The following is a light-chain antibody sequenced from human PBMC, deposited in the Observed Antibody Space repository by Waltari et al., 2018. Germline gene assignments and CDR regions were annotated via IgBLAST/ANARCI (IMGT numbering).Light chain of an antibody. J-gene: IGKJ4*01. V-gene: IGKV4-1*01. Sequence: DIVLTQSPDSLAVSLGERATINCKSSQSVLYNSNNKTYLAWYQQGPGQPPRLLFYWASTRESGVPARFTGSGSGTDFSLTISGLQAEDVAVYYCQQYYSTPFTFGGGTKVEIK. CDR3: QQYYSTPFT. CDR1: QSVLYNSNNKTY. CDR2: WAS.